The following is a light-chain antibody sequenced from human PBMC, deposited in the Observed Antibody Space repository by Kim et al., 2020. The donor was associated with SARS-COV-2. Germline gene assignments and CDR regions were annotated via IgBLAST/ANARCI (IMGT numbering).Light chain of an antibody. CDR1: QSVHIY. CDR3: QQRKDWPPIT. CDR2: DAS. J-gene: IGKJ5*01. V-gene: IGKV3-11*01. Sequence: ESAPLSAQASQSVHIYFAWYQQKPGQAPRLLISDASKRATGVPARFSGSGSGTDFTLTISSLEPEDVAVYYCQQRKDWPPITFGQGTRLEIK.